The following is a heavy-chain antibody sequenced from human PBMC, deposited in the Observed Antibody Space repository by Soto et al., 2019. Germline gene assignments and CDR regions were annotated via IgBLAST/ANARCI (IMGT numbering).Heavy chain of an antibody. J-gene: IGHJ4*02. CDR2: INAGNGNT. D-gene: IGHD3-22*01. Sequence: ASVKVSCKASGYTFTSYAMNWVRQAPGQRLEWMGWINAGNGNTKHSEKSQDRVTITRDTSASTAYMELSSLRSEDTAVYYCARVKNYYDSSGYYSGYFDYWGQGTLVTVSS. CDR1: GYTFTSYA. CDR3: ARVKNYYDSSGYYSGYFDY. V-gene: IGHV1-3*01.